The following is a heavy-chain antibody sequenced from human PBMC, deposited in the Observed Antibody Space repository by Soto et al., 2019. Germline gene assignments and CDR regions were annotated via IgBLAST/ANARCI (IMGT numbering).Heavy chain of an antibody. CDR2: IYHGGTT. Sequence: SETLSLTCTVSGYSLSSGSYWACIRQPPGKGPEWIASIYHGGTTFYNPSLKSRITISVDTSNNQFSLKLTSVTAADMAVYYCARVHVMVVAGSTFDYWGHGTLVTVSS. CDR1: GYSLSSGSY. D-gene: IGHD6-19*01. CDR3: ARVHVMVVAGSTFDY. V-gene: IGHV4-38-2*02. J-gene: IGHJ4*01.